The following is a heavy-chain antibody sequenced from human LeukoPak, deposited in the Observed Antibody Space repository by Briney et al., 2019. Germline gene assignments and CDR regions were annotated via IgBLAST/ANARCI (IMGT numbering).Heavy chain of an antibody. D-gene: IGHD3-16*01. J-gene: IGHJ4*02. Sequence: PGGSLRLSCAASGFTFSSYGMHWVRQAPGKGLEWVACIWYDGSNKYYTNSVKGRFTISRDNSKNMLYLQMDSLRAEDTAVYYCSPTSGKTGQYWGFDYWGQGTLVTVSS. CDR2: IWYDGSNK. V-gene: IGHV3-30*02. CDR1: GFTFSSYG. CDR3: SPTSGKTGQYWGFDY.